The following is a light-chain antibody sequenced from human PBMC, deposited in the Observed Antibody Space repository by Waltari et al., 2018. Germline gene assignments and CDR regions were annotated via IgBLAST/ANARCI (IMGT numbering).Light chain of an antibody. Sequence: QSALTQPASVSGSPGQSITISCTGTSSDVGGYNYVSWYQQHPGKAPKLMIYEVSNRHSGVSNLFSGSKSGNPASLTISGLQAEDEADYYCSSYTSTSTLFGGGTKLTVL. J-gene: IGLJ2*01. CDR1: SSDVGGYNY. V-gene: IGLV2-14*01. CDR2: EVS. CDR3: SSYTSTSTL.